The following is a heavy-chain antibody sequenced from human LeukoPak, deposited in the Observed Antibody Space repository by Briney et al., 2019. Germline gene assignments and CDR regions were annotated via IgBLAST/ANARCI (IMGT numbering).Heavy chain of an antibody. Sequence: GGSLRLSCAASGFTFSSYWMSWVRQAPGQGLDWVANIKQDGSGKYYVDSVKGRFTISRDNAKNSLYLQRNGLRAEDTAVYYCARSIVGATQWYFDLWGRGTLVTVSS. D-gene: IGHD1-26*01. CDR2: IKQDGSGK. CDR1: GFTFSSYW. J-gene: IGHJ2*01. CDR3: ARSIVGATQWYFDL. V-gene: IGHV3-7*01.